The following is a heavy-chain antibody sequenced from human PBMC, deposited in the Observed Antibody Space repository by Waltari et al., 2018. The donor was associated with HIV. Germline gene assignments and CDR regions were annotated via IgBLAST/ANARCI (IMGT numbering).Heavy chain of an antibody. V-gene: IGHV3-48*01. CDR3: ARDRTRYYFDS. Sequence: EVQLVESGGGLVQPGGSLRLSCTASGFGFGSYSMNWVRQAPGNGLEWVSYISTSSSAIFYADSVKGRFTISRDTAKNSLYLQMNSLRAEDTAVYYCARDRTRYYFDSWGQGTLVTVSS. J-gene: IGHJ4*02. D-gene: IGHD6-6*01. CDR2: ISTSSSAI. CDR1: GFGFGSYS.